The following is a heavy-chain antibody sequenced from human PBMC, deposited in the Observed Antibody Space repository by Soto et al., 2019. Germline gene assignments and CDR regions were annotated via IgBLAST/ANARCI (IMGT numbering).Heavy chain of an antibody. V-gene: IGHV3-74*01. D-gene: IGHD5-12*01. CDR3: ARGNNGYGTFAS. Sequence: VVSLILSCSGSGFAVVSDWTHLFRQAPGKGLLWVSGSSPAGISTYYAASVRGRFTISKDTAKNTVYLQINSLGAEDAAVYYCARGNNGYGTFASWGKGTLVNVSS. J-gene: IGHJ4*02. CDR2: SSPAGIST. CDR1: GFAVVSDW.